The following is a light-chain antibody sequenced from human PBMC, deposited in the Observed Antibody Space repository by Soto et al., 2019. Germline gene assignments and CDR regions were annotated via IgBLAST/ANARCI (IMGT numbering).Light chain of an antibody. V-gene: IGKV3D-15*01. CDR1: QSVSSN. CDR3: QQRSNWIT. J-gene: IGKJ5*01. Sequence: EIVMTQSPATLSVSPGERATLSCRASQSVSSNLAWYQQKPGQAPRLLIYDASNRATGIPARFSGSGSGTEFTLTISSLQSEDFAVYYCQQRSNWITFGQGTRLEIK. CDR2: DAS.